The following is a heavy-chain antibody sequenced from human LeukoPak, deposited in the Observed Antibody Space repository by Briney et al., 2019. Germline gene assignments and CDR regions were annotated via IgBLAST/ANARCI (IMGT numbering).Heavy chain of an antibody. V-gene: IGHV3-74*01. D-gene: IGHD1-1*01. J-gene: IGHJ4*02. CDR2: VNSDGSST. Sequence: GGSLRLSCAASGFTFSSYWMHSVRQAPGKGLVWVSRVNSDGSSTRYADSVKGRFTISRDNAKNTLDLQMNSLRGEDTAVYYCARDQCIGPNCQVALDSWGQGTLVTVSS. CDR1: GFTFSSYW. CDR3: ARDQCIGPNCQVALDS.